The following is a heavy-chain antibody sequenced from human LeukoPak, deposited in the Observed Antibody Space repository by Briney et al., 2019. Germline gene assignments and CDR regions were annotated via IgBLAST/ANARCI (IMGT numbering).Heavy chain of an antibody. J-gene: IGHJ3*01. D-gene: IGHD2-8*02. CDR1: GGSISSYY. CDR3: ARVIENTGGAFDV. CDR2: IYYSGST. V-gene: IGHV4-59*01. Sequence: SETLSLTCTVSGGSISSYYWSWIRQPPGKGLEWLGYIYYSGSTYYNPSLKSRVTISADTSKNQFSLKLSSVTAADTAVYYCARVIENTGGAFDVWGQGTMVTVSS.